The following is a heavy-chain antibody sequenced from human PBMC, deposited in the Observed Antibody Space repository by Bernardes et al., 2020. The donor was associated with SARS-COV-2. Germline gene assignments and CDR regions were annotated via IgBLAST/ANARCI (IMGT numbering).Heavy chain of an antibody. J-gene: IGHJ6*02. D-gene: IGHD3-10*01. CDR3: ARKTGHDYGMDV. CDR2: INSDASNT. Sequence: GGSLRLSCAASGFTFSNYAMNWVRQAPGKGLEWVSRINSDASNTIYADSVKGRFTISRDSSKNTVYLQMDSLRGEDTAVYFCARKTGHDYGMDVWGQGTTVTVSS. CDR1: GFTFSNYA. V-gene: IGHV3-74*01.